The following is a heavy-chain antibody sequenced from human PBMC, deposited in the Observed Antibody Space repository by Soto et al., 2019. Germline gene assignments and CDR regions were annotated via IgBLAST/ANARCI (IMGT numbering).Heavy chain of an antibody. V-gene: IGHV4-39*01. J-gene: IGHJ5*02. CDR1: GGSISSSSYY. CDR3: ANQQGGYCSGGSCLEFDP. Sequence: PSETLSLTCTVSGGSISSSSYYWGWIRQPPGKGLEWIGSIYYSGSTYYNPSLKSRVTISVDTSKNQFSLKLSSVTAADTAVYYCANQQGGYCSGGSCLEFDPWGQGTLVTVSS. CDR2: IYYSGST. D-gene: IGHD2-15*01.